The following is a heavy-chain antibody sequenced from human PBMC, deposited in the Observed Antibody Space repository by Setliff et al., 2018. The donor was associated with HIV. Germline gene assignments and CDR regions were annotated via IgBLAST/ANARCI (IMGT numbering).Heavy chain of an antibody. CDR2: IYHSGST. CDR3: ARDLLWFGEFGIVRWFDP. V-gene: IGHV4-38-2*02. D-gene: IGHD3-10*01. Sequence: SETLSLTCTVSGYSISSGFYWGWIRQPPGKGLEWIGSIYHSGSTYYNPPVQSPVTISVDTSKNQFSLKLTSVTAADTAVYYCARDLLWFGEFGIVRWFDPWGPGALVTVS. CDR1: GYSISSGFY. J-gene: IGHJ5*02.